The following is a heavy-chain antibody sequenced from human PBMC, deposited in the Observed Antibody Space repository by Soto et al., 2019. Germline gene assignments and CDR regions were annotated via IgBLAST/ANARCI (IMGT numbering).Heavy chain of an antibody. CDR2: IYYSGST. CDR3: ARLSEAAASDY. J-gene: IGHJ4*02. CDR1: GGSISSYY. Sequence: QVQLQESGPGLVKPSETLSLTCTVSGGSISSYYWSWIRQPPGKGLEWIGYIYYSGSTNYNPSLKSRVTLSVDTSKNQFSLKLSSVTAADTAVYYCARLSEAAASDYWGQGTLVTVSS. V-gene: IGHV4-59*08. D-gene: IGHD6-13*01.